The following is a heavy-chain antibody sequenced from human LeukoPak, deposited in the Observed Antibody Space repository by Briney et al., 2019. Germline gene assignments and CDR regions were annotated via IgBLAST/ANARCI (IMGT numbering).Heavy chain of an antibody. CDR1: GGSISSYY. CDR3: ARAHYGPYFDY. CDR2: IYYSGST. Sequence: SETLSLTCTVSGGSISSYYWSWIRQPPGKGLEWIGYIYYSGSTNYNPSLKSRVTISVDTSKNQFSLKLSSVTAADTAVYYCARAHYGPYFDYWGQGTLVTVSS. J-gene: IGHJ4*02. V-gene: IGHV4-59*01. D-gene: IGHD3-10*01.